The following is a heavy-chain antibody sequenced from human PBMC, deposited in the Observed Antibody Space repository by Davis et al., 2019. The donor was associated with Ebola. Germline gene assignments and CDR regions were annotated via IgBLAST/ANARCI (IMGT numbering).Heavy chain of an antibody. D-gene: IGHD3-10*01. CDR1: GGSISSYY. Sequence: SETLSLTCTVSGGSISSYYWSWIRQPPGKGLEWIGYIYYSGSTKNNPSLKSRVTISVDTSKNQFSLKLSSVTTADTAVYYCARVGVWFGELGNWFDPWGQGTLVTVSS. J-gene: IGHJ5*02. CDR2: IYYSGST. V-gene: IGHV4-59*01. CDR3: ARVGVWFGELGNWFDP.